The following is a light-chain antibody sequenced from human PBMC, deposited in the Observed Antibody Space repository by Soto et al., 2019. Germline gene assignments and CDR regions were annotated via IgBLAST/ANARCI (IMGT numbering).Light chain of an antibody. J-gene: IGKJ1*01. CDR2: WAS. V-gene: IGKV4-1*01. Sequence: DIVMTQSPDSLTVSLGERATINCKSSQSVLYNPNIKNYLAWFQQKPGQPPKLLIYWASNRESGVPDRFSGSGSGTDFTLTISSLQAEDVAVYYCHQYSSSPWTYGHGTKVEI. CDR3: HQYSSSPWT. CDR1: QSVLYNPNIKNY.